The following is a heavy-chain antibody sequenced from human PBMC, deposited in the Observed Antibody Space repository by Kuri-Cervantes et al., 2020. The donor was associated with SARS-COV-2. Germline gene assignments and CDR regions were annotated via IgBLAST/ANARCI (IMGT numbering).Heavy chain of an antibody. Sequence: ASVKVSCKASGYIFTVYYVHWVRQAPGQGLEWMGRISAYNGNTNYAQKLQGRVTMTTDTSTSTAYMELRSLRSDDTAVYYCARWAPGGYDFWSGPLDYWGQEPWSPSPQ. CDR1: GYIFTVYY. D-gene: IGHD3-3*01. CDR2: ISAYNGNT. J-gene: IGHJ4*01. CDR3: ARWAPGGYDFWSGPLDY. V-gene: IGHV1-18*04.